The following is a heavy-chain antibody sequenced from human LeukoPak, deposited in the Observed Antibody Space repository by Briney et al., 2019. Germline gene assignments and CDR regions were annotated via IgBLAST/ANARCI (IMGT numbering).Heavy chain of an antibody. D-gene: IGHD6-13*01. CDR3: ARDRLIAAAGTFDP. J-gene: IGHJ5*02. CDR2: INPNSGGT. CDR1: GYTFTGYY. Sequence: ASVTVSCKASGYTFTGYYMHWVRQAPGQGLEWMGWINPNSGGTNYAQKFQGRVTMTRDTSISTAYMELSRLRSDDTAVYYCARDRLIAAAGTFDPWGQGTLVTVSS. V-gene: IGHV1-2*02.